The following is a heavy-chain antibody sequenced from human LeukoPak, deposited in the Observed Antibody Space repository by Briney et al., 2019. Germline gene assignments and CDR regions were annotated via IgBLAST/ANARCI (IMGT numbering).Heavy chain of an antibody. Sequence: TGGSLRLSCAASGFTFSSYGMHWVRQAPGKGLEWVAFIRYDGSNKYYADSVKGRFTISRDNSKNTLYLQMNSLRAEDTAVYYCAKDVSRTLYYYYYGMDVWGQGTTVTVSS. CDR2: IRYDGSNK. J-gene: IGHJ6*02. CDR1: GFTFSSYG. CDR3: AKDVSRTLYYYYYGMDV. V-gene: IGHV3-30*02.